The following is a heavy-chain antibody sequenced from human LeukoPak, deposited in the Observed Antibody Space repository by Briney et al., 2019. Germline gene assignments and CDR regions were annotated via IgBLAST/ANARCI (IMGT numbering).Heavy chain of an antibody. D-gene: IGHD6-13*01. CDR2: TYYRSKWYN. Sequence: SQTLSLTCAISGDSVSSNSAAWNWIRQSPSRGLEWLGRTYYRSKWYNDYAVSVKSRITINPDPSKNQFSLQLNSVTPEDTAVYYCAREGGRAAAAGPTYFDYWGQGTLVTVSS. CDR1: GDSVSSNSAA. V-gene: IGHV6-1*01. J-gene: IGHJ4*02. CDR3: AREGGRAAAAGPTYFDY.